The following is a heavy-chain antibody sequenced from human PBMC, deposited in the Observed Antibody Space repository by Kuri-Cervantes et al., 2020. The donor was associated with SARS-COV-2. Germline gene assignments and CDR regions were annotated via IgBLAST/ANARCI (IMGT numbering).Heavy chain of an antibody. CDR1: GGSFSGYY. Sequence: SQTLSLTCAVYGGSFSGYYWSWIRQPPGKGLEWIGEINHSGSTNYNPSLKSRVTKSVDTSKNQFSLKLSSVTAADTAVYYCARDPNYYDSSGYYYFDYWGQGTLVTVSS. J-gene: IGHJ4*02. CDR2: INHSGST. V-gene: IGHV4-34*01. D-gene: IGHD3-22*01. CDR3: ARDPNYYDSSGYYYFDY.